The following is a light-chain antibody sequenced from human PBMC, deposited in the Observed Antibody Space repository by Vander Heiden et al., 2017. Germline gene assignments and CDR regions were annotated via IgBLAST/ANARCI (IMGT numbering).Light chain of an antibody. CDR3: AAWDDSLNGQV. CDR1: SSNIGSNT. CDR2: SIT. J-gene: IGLJ1*01. V-gene: IGLV1-44*01. Sequence: QSVLTQPPSASGTPGQRVTISCSGSSSNIGSNTVHWYQQLPGTAPKLLLYSITQRPSGVPDRFSGSKSATSASLATSGLQAEDVADYYCAAWDDSLNGQVFGTGTKVTVL.